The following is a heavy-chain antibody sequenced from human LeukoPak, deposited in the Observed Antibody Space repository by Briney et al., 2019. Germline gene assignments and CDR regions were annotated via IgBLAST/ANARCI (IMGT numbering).Heavy chain of an antibody. V-gene: IGHV3-53*01. CDR2: IYSGGST. CDR3: AKDIGGWYGSFAFDI. J-gene: IGHJ3*02. CDR1: GFTVSSNY. D-gene: IGHD6-19*01. Sequence: GGSLRLSCAASGFTVSSNYMSWVRQAPGKGLEWVSVIYSGGSTYYADSVKGRFTISRDNSKNTLYLQMNSLRAEDTAVYYCAKDIGGWYGSFAFDIWGQGTMVTVSS.